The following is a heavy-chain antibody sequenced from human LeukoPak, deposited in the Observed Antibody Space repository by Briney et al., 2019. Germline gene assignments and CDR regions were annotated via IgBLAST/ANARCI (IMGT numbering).Heavy chain of an antibody. CDR1: GGTFSSYA. V-gene: IGHV1-69*13. Sequence: ASVTVSCKASGGTFSSYAISWVRQAPGQGLEWMGGIIPIFGTAHYAQKFQGRVTITADESTRTAYMELRSLRSDDTAVYYCARVSTVAGPDGWFDRWGQGTLVTVSS. CDR2: IIPIFGTA. J-gene: IGHJ5*02. CDR3: ARVSTVAGPDGWFDR. D-gene: IGHD6-19*01.